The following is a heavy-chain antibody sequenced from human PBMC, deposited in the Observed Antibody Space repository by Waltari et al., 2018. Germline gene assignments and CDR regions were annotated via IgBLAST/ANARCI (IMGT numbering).Heavy chain of an antibody. J-gene: IGHJ3*01. CDR2: ISYPGTT. Sequence: QLHLQEAGPGLVKPSETLSLTCSVSGGSIISNRHYWAWSRQPPGKGLAWTATISYPGTTYYNPSLKSRGTISVDTSKNQFSLKVTSVTAADTAVYYCATYVGASIGTAAFDVWGQGTMVTVSS. V-gene: IGHV4-39*01. CDR3: ATYVGASIGTAAFDV. D-gene: IGHD3-16*01. CDR1: GGSIISNRHY.